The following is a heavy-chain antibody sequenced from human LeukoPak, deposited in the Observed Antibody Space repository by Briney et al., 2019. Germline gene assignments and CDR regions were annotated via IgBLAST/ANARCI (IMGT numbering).Heavy chain of an antibody. CDR2: IIPIFGTA. CDR1: GGTFSSYA. CDR3: ARSTVTTGDAFDI. Sequence: ASAKVSCKASGGTFSSYAISWVRQAPGQGLEWMGRIIPIFGTANYAQKFQGRVTITTDESTSTAYMELSSLRSEDTAVYYCARSTVTTGDAFDIWGQGTMVTVSS. D-gene: IGHD4-17*01. V-gene: IGHV1-69*05. J-gene: IGHJ3*02.